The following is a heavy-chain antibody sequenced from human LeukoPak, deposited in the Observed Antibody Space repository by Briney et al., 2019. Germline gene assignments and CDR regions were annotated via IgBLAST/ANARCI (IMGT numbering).Heavy chain of an antibody. CDR1: GGSISSYY. J-gene: IGHJ5*02. V-gene: IGHV4-59*01. Sequence: PSETLSLTCTVSGGSISSYYWSWIRQPPGKGLEWIGYIYYSGSTNYNPSLKSRVTISVDTSKNQFSLKLSSVTAADTAVYYCARGTVGRSGWYRTVDPWGQGTLVTVSS. CDR2: IYYSGST. CDR3: ARGTVGRSGWYRTVDP. D-gene: IGHD6-19*01.